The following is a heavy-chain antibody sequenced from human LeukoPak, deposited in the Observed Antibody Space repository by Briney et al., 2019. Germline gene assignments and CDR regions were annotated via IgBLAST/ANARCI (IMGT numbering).Heavy chain of an antibody. CDR2: IYSTTGTT. Sequence: SETLSLTCTVSGASPYWTWIRQPPGTGLEWIGYIYSTTGTTNSNPSLKSRVTMSLDTSKKHLSLKLSAVTAADTAVYYCVRGYGWFDPWGQGILVIVSS. CDR1: GASPY. D-gene: IGHD3-10*01. V-gene: IGHV4-4*09. CDR3: VRGYGWFDP. J-gene: IGHJ5*02.